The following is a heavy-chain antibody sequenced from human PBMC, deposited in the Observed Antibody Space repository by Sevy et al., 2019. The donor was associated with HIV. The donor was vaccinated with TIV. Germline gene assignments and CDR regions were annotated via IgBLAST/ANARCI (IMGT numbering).Heavy chain of an antibody. V-gene: IGHV1-2*02. CDR2: INPNSGGT. CDR1: GYTFTGYY. J-gene: IGHJ4*02. Sequence: ASVKVSCKASGYTFTGYYMHWVRQAPGQGLEWMGGINPNSGGTNYAQKFQGRVTMTRDTSISTAYMELSRLRSDDTAVYYCAREDANIGYSYGYDYWGQGTLVTVSS. D-gene: IGHD5-18*01. CDR3: AREDANIGYSYGYDY.